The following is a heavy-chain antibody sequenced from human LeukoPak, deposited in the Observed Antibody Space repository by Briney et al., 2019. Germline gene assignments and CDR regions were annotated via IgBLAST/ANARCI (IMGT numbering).Heavy chain of an antibody. Sequence: SETLPLTCTVSGGSISSYYWSWIRQPPGKGLEWIGYIYYSGSTNYNPSLKSRATISVDTSKNQFSLKLSSVTAADTAVYYCASLDTAMVLIYWGQGTLVTVSS. CDR2: IYYSGST. D-gene: IGHD5-18*01. V-gene: IGHV4-59*01. J-gene: IGHJ4*02. CDR3: ASLDTAMVLIY. CDR1: GGSISSYY.